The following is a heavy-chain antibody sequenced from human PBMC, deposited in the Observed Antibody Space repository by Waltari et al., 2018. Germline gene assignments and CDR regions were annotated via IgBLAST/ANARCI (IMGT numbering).Heavy chain of an antibody. CDR2: ST. J-gene: IGHJ6*03. CDR3: ASGGYCSSTSCRLYPNYYYYMDV. V-gene: IGHV4-59*09. Sequence: STNYNPSLKSRVTISVDTSKNQFSLKLSSVTAADTAVYYCASGGYCSSTSCRLYPNYYYYMDVWGKGTTVTVSS. D-gene: IGHD2-2*01.